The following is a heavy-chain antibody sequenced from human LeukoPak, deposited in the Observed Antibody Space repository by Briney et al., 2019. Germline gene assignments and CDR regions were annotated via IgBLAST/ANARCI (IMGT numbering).Heavy chain of an antibody. D-gene: IGHD3-22*01. Sequence: VASVKVSCMASGYTFTSYDINWVRQATGQGLEWMGWMNPNSGNTGYAQKFQGRVTMTRNTSISTAYMELSSLRSEDTAVYYCARDGYDSSGYFPSDYWGQGTLVTVSS. CDR2: MNPNSGNT. CDR1: GYTFTSYD. J-gene: IGHJ4*02. CDR3: ARDGYDSSGYFPSDY. V-gene: IGHV1-8*01.